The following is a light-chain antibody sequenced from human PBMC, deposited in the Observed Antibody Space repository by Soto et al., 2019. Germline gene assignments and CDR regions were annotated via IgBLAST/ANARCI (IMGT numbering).Light chain of an antibody. Sequence: QSVLTQPPSASGTPGRRVTISCSGSNSNIGSNPVKWYQQLPGTAPKLLMYNNNQRPSGVPDRFSGSKSGTSASLAISGLQSEDEADYYCSSYTTTNTLYVFGTGTKVTVL. CDR3: SSYTTTNTLYV. V-gene: IGLV1-44*01. CDR2: NNN. CDR1: NSNIGSNP. J-gene: IGLJ1*01.